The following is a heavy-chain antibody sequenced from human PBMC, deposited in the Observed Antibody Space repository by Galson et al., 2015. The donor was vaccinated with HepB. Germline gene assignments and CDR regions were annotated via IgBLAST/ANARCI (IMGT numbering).Heavy chain of an antibody. V-gene: IGHV3-21*01. CDR1: GFTFSSYS. CDR3: ARARWFGDLHYGMDV. J-gene: IGHJ6*02. D-gene: IGHD3-10*01. CDR2: ISSSSSYI. Sequence: SLRLSCAASGFTFSSYSMNWVRQAPGKGLEWVSSISSSSSYIYYADPVKGRFTISRDNAKNSLYLQMNSLRAEDTAVYYCARARWFGDLHYGMDVWGQGTTVAVSS.